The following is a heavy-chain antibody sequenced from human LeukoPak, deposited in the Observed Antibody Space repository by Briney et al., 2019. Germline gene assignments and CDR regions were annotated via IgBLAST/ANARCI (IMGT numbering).Heavy chain of an antibody. J-gene: IGHJ4*02. D-gene: IGHD6-19*01. CDR1: GFTVSTYW. V-gene: IGHV3-74*01. CDR2: INVEGNYI. CDR3: VRDGVAGARHPFDS. Sequence: GGSLRLSCAASGFTVSTYWMHWVRQAPGKGLVWVARINVEGNYIDYAESVKGRFTISRDSAKNTLYLQMNSLRAEDTAVYYCVRDGVAGARHPFDSWGQGTLVTVSS.